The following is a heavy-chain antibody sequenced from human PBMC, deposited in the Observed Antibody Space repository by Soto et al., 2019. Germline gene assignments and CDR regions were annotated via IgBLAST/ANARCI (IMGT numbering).Heavy chain of an antibody. V-gene: IGHV1-8*01. CDR1: GYTFTSYD. CDR3: AILSSGWYEYYYYYGMDV. D-gene: IGHD6-19*01. J-gene: IGHJ6*02. Sequence: ASVNVSCKASGYTFTSYDINWVRQATGQGLEWMGWMNPNSGNTGSAQKFQGRVTMTRNTSISTAYMELSSLRSEDTAVYYCAILSSGWYEYYYYYGMDVWGQGTTVTVSS. CDR2: MNPNSGNT.